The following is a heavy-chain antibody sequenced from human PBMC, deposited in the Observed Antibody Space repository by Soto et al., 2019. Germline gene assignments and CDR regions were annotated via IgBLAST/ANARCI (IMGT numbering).Heavy chain of an antibody. Sequence: SETLSLTCTVSGGSISSGGYYWSWIRQHPGKGLEWIGYIYYSGSTYYNPSLKSRVTISVDTSKSQFSLKLSSVTAADTAVYYCARVANYYDSSGYYYGDAFDIWGQGTMVTVSS. CDR2: IYYSGST. D-gene: IGHD3-22*01. J-gene: IGHJ3*02. V-gene: IGHV4-31*03. CDR1: GGSISSGGYY. CDR3: ARVANYYDSSGYYYGDAFDI.